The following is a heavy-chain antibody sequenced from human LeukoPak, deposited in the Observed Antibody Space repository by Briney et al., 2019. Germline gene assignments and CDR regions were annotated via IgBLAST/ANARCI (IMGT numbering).Heavy chain of an antibody. V-gene: IGHV3-23*01. D-gene: IGHD6-6*01. Sequence: GGSLRLSCAASGFSFSSYDMSWVRLAPGKGLEWLSAISDSGISKYYADSVKGRFTVSRDNSKNTLYLQMNSLGAEDTAVYYCAKARYSSSYYFDYWGQGTLVTVSS. CDR3: AKARYSSSYYFDY. CDR1: GFSFSSYD. CDR2: ISDSGISK. J-gene: IGHJ4*02.